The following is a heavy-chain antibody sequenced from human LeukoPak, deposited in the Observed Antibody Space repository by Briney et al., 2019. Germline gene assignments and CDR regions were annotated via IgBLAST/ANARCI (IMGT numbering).Heavy chain of an antibody. CDR1: GGSISCYY. D-gene: IGHD2-2*01. V-gene: IGHV4-59*01. CDR2: LYYSGST. Sequence: SETLSLTYTVSGGSISCYYWSWIRQPPGKGRERIGNLYYSGSTNYNPCLKSRVTMSIDTSKNQFSLKLSSVTAADTAVYYCARWSGYALDWGQGTLVTVSS. CDR3: ARWSGYALD. J-gene: IGHJ4*02.